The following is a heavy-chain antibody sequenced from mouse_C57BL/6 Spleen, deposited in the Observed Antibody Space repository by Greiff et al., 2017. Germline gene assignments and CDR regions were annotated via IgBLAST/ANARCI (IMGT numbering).Heavy chain of an antibody. CDR3: ARWGTTVQGY. Sequence: QVHVKQSGAELVKPGASVKLSCKASGYTFTSYWMHWVKQRPGQGLEWIGMIHPNSGSTNYNEKFKSKATLTVDKSSSTAYMQLSSLTSEDSAVYYCARWGTTVQGYWGQGTTLTVSS. CDR2: IHPNSGST. V-gene: IGHV1-64*01. D-gene: IGHD1-1*01. J-gene: IGHJ2*01. CDR1: GYTFTSYW.